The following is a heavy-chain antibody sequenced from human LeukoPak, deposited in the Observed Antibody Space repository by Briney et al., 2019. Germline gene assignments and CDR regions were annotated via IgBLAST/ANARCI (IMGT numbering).Heavy chain of an antibody. CDR1: GGSISSSSYY. Sequence: PSETLSLTCTVAGGSISSSSYYWGWIRQPPGKGLEWIGSIYYSGSTYYNPSVKSRVTISVDTSKNQFSLKLSSVTAADTAVYYCARLTKNDSGSFRFGKKKRGYMDVWGKGTTVTISS. D-gene: IGHD3-10*01. J-gene: IGHJ6*03. CDR2: IYYSGST. CDR3: ARLTKNDSGSFRFGKKKRGYMDV. V-gene: IGHV4-39*01.